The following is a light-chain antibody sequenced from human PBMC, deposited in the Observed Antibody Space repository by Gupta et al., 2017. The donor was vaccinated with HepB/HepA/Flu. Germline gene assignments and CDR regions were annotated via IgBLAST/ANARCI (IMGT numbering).Light chain of an antibody. J-gene: IGLJ1*01. Sequence: QSALTQPASVSGSPGQSITISFTGTSSDIGGYNYVYWFQQPPGKAPNLIIYDVNNRPAGMANRVSGSKWGDTAALTIAGLQTEDEADYYCCSWRTTTGSLYVFGTGTKVTVL. CDR3: CSWRTTTGSLYV. CDR2: DVN. CDR1: SSDIGGYNY. V-gene: IGLV2-14*03.